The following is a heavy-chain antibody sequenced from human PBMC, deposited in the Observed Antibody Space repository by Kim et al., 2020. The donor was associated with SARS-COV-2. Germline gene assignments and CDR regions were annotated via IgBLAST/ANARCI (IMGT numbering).Heavy chain of an antibody. J-gene: IGHJ6*03. CDR2: IYSGGST. Sequence: GGSLRLSCAASGFTVSSNYMSWVRQAPGKGLEWVSVIYSGGSTYYADSVKGRFTISRDNSKNTLYLQMNSLRAEDTAVYYCASGYCSGGSCNYYYYYYMDVWGKGTTVTVSS. CDR3: ASGYCSGGSCNYYYYYYMDV. V-gene: IGHV3-66*01. CDR1: GFTVSSNY. D-gene: IGHD2-15*01.